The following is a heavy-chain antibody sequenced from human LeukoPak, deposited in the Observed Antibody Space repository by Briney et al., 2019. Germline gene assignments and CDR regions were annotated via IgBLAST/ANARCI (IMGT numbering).Heavy chain of an antibody. CDR1: GFTFSSYG. J-gene: IGHJ4*02. D-gene: IGHD3-10*01. CDR2: IRYDGSNK. CDR3: TRFGDYGEY. V-gene: IGHV3-30*02. Sequence: PGGSLRLSCAASGFTFSSYGMHWVRQAPGKGLEWAAFIRYDGSNKYYADSVKGRFTISRDNAKNSLYLQMNSLRAEDSALYYCTRFGDYGEYWGQGTLVTVSS.